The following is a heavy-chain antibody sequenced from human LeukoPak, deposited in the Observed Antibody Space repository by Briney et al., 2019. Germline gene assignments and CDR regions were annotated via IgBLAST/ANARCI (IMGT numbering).Heavy chain of an antibody. Sequence: GGSLRLSCAASRFIFSNYAMHWVRQAPGTGLDWVAVISYHGRDQFYADSLKGRFTISRDSSKDTLYLQMNSLRTEDTAVYYCVRQDCSGGSCYLDYWGQGTLVTVSS. J-gene: IGHJ4*02. D-gene: IGHD2-15*01. V-gene: IGHV3-30*04. CDR1: RFIFSNYA. CDR3: VRQDCSGGSCYLDY. CDR2: ISYHGRDQ.